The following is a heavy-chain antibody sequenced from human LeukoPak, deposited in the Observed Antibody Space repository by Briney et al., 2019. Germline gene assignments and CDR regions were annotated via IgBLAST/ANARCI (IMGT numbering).Heavy chain of an antibody. CDR3: ARGWYSSSWYY. V-gene: IGHV4-34*01. Sequence: SETLSLTCAVYGGSFSGYYWSWIRQLPGKGLEWIGEINHSGSTNYNPSLKSRVTISVDTSKNQFSLKLSSVTAADTAVYYCARGWYSSSWYYWGQGTLVTVSS. CDR1: GGSFSGYY. J-gene: IGHJ4*02. D-gene: IGHD6-13*01. CDR2: INHSGST.